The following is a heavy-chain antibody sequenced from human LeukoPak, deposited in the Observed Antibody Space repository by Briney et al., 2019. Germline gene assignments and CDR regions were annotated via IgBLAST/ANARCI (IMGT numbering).Heavy chain of an antibody. V-gene: IGHV3-23*01. CDR2: ISGSGGST. CDR1: GFTFSSYA. Sequence: SGGSLRLSCAASGFTFSSYAMSWVRQAPGKGLEWVSAISGSGGSTYYADSVKGRFTISRDNSKNTLYLQMNSLRAEDTAVYYCARGSVVPAAMGIAAVLLSFDIWGQGTMVTVSS. CDR3: ARGSVVPAAMGIAAVLLSFDI. D-gene: IGHD2-2*01. J-gene: IGHJ3*02.